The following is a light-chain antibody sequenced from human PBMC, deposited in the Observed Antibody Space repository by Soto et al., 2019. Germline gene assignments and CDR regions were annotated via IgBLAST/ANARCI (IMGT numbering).Light chain of an antibody. J-gene: IGLJ3*02. Sequence: QSVLTQPASVSGSPGQSIPIFCTGNSSDVGGYNYVSWYQQRPGKPPKLMIYDVTNRPSGVSNRFSGSKSGSTASLTISGLQAEDEGDYYCSSYTNRNTVVFVGGTQLTVL. V-gene: IGLV2-14*03. CDR1: SSDVGGYNY. CDR2: DVT. CDR3: SSYTNRNTVV.